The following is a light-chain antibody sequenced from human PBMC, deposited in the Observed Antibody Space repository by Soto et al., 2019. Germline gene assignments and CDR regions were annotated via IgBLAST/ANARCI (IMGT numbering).Light chain of an antibody. J-gene: IGKJ5*01. CDR1: QSISDW. Sequence: DIQMTQSPSTLSASVGERVTITCRASQSISDWLAWYQQKPGKAPKLLIYKASNVESGVPSRFSGSGSGTEFTLTISSLQPDDFATYYCQQYHSYPLTFGQGTRLEIK. V-gene: IGKV1-5*03. CDR3: QQYHSYPLT. CDR2: KAS.